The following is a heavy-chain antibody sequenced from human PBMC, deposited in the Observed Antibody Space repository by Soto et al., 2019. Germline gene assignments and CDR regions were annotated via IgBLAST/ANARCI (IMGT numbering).Heavy chain of an antibody. Sequence: PSETLSLTCAVSVYSISSGHSWGWVGEPPGKGLEWIGSIFHTVSTYYNPSLKSRVTLSVDTSKNQFSLKLSSVTAADTAVYFCATIPRIDGMEFWGQGTRVTVS. V-gene: IGHV4-38-2*01. D-gene: IGHD2-2*02. CDR2: IFHTVST. CDR1: VYSISSGHS. CDR3: ATIPRIDGMEF. J-gene: IGHJ6*01.